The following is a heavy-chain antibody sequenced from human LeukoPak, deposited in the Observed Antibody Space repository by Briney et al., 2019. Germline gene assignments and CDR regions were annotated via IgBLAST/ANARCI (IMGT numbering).Heavy chain of an antibody. Sequence: GGSLRLSCAASGFTFSSYWMSWVRQAPGKGLEWVSSISSSSSYIYYADSVKGRFTISRDNAKNSLYLQMNSLRAEDTAVYYCARVRSGSLYYFDYWGQGTLVTVSS. CDR3: ARVRSGSLYYFDY. D-gene: IGHD3-10*01. CDR1: GFTFSSYW. V-gene: IGHV3-21*01. CDR2: ISSSSSYI. J-gene: IGHJ4*02.